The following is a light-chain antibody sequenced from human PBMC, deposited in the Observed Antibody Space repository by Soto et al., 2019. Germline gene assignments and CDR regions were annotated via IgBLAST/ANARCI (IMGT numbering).Light chain of an antibody. CDR3: HHYDTLPIT. CDR2: DAS. CDR1: QGIRYY. V-gene: IGKV1-33*01. Sequence: DIQMTQSPSSLSASVGDRVTITCHASQGIRYYLNWYQQKPGKAPKLLIYDASRLETGVPSRFSGSGSGTDFTFTISSLQSEDIATYFCHHYDTLPITFGQGTRLEIK. J-gene: IGKJ5*01.